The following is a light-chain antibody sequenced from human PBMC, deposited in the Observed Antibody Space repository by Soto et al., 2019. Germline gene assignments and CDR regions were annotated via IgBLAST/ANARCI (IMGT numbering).Light chain of an antibody. Sequence: EIVVTQSPATLSSFPGERVTLSCRASQTLSNRLAWYQHKPGQAPRLLIYDASNRATGIPARFSGSGSGTDFTLTISSLEPEDFAVYYCQQRSNWPNLTFGQGTRLEN. CDR1: QTLSNR. CDR3: QQRSNWPNLT. V-gene: IGKV3-11*01. J-gene: IGKJ5*01. CDR2: DAS.